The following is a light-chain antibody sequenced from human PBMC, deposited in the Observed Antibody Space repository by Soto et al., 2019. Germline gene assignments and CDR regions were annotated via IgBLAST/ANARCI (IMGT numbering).Light chain of an antibody. CDR2: GAS. V-gene: IGKV3-20*01. Sequence: XXERATLSCXASQSVSSSYLAWYQQKPGQAPRLLIYGASSRATGIPDRFSGSGSGTDFTLTISRLEPEDFAVYYCQQYGSSHWTFGQGTKVDIK. CDR1: QSVSSSY. J-gene: IGKJ1*01. CDR3: QQYGSSHWT.